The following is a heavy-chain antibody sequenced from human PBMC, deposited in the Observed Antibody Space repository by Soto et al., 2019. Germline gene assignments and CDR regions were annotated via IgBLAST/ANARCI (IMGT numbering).Heavy chain of an antibody. CDR1: GYTFNFCG. CDR3: ARIGVSSGHESPDFDS. D-gene: IGHD3-16*01. V-gene: IGHV1-18*01. Sequence: ASVKVSCKASGYTFNFCGITWVRQAPGQGLEWVGWISGFNGNTNYAADLQGRVTMTTDTSTSTAYMELRGLRSDDTAVYYCARIGVSSGHESPDFDSWGQGTLVTVSS. J-gene: IGHJ4*02. CDR2: ISGFNGNT.